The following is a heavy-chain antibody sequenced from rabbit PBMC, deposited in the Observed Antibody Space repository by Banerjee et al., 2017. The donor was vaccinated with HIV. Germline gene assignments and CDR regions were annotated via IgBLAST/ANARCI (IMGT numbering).Heavy chain of an antibody. CDR1: GFSFSSSYW. V-gene: IGHV1S45*01. Sequence: EESGGDLVQPEGSLTLTCTASGFSFSSSYWIYWVRQAPGKGLEWIGCIYTGSSGTTRYASWAKGRFTISKTSSTTVTLQMTSLTAADTATYFCAREGASSSSDLDLWGQGTLVTVS. CDR3: AREGASSSSDLDL. D-gene: IGHD1-1*01. CDR2: IYTGSSGTT. J-gene: IGHJ3*01.